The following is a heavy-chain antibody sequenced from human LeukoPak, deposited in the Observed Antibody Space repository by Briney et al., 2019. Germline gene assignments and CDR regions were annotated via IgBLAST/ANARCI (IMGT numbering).Heavy chain of an antibody. Sequence: GASVKVSCKASGYTFTSYYMHLVRQAPAQGLEWMGIINPSGGSTSYAQKFQGRLTMTRDMSTSTVYMELRRLRSADTAVYYCARTYCSGGSCYGKDYYYYYMDVWGKGTTVTVSS. D-gene: IGHD2-15*01. CDR3: ARTYCSGGSCYGKDYYYYYMDV. CDR1: GYTFTSYY. V-gene: IGHV1-46*01. J-gene: IGHJ6*03. CDR2: INPSGGST.